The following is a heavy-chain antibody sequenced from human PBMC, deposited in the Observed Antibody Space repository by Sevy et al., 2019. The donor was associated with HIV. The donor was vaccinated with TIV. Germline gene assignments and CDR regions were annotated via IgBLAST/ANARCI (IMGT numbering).Heavy chain of an antibody. Sequence: GGSLRLSCAASGFTFSNFWMSWVRQAPGKGLEFVANIKQDGSENFYADSVKGRFTISRDNDKNSLFLQMNNLRVEDAAVYYCARDHPSTAPFDYWGQGTLVTVSS. CDR2: IKQDGSEN. CDR1: GFTFSNFW. J-gene: IGHJ4*02. V-gene: IGHV3-7*03. CDR3: ARDHPSTAPFDY. D-gene: IGHD2-21*02.